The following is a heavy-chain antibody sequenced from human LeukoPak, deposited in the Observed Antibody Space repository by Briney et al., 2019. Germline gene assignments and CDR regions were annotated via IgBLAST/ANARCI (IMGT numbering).Heavy chain of an antibody. D-gene: IGHD2-15*01. V-gene: IGHV1-18*01. J-gene: IGHJ4*02. CDR3: GRVLAATRICYFDY. CDR2: INVYNGNT. Sequence: ASVKVSCKASGFTFTTYGITWVRQAPGQGLEWMGRINVYNGNTKYAKKFRGSVTMTTETSTSTAYMALRSLRTDDDAVYYFGRVLAATRICYFDYWGQGTLVTVSS. CDR1: GFTFTTYG.